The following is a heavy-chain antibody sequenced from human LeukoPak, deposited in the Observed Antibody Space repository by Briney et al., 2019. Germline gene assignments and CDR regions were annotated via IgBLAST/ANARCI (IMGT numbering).Heavy chain of an antibody. CDR3: AKDRVWFGELFVPFDY. Sequence: GSLRLSCAASGFTFSSYAMSWVRQAPGKGLEWVSAISGSGGSTYYADSVKGRFTISRDNSKNTLYLQMNSLRAEDTAVYYCAKDRVWFGELFVPFDYWGQGTLVTVSS. D-gene: IGHD3-10*01. CDR1: GFTFSSYA. J-gene: IGHJ4*02. V-gene: IGHV3-23*01. CDR2: ISGSGGST.